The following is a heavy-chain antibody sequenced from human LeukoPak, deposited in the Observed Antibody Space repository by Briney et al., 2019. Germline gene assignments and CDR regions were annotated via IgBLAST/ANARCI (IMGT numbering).Heavy chain of an antibody. CDR3: AKESRLGCASGSHHFDY. CDR1: GAPVNFYY. J-gene: IGHJ4*02. Sequence: SESLSLTCTVSGAPVNFYYLSWIRHSAEKGLEWIGRIYTRGNTNYNPSLKSRVTLSVDTSRNQFSLMLSSVTAADTAVYYCAKESRLGCASGSHHFDYWGQGVLVTVSS. CDR2: IYTRGNT. D-gene: IGHD3-10*01. V-gene: IGHV4-4*07.